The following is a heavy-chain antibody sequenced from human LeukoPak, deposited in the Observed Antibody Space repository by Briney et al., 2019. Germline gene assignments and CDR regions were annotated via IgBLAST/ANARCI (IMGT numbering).Heavy chain of an antibody. J-gene: IGHJ4*02. D-gene: IGHD3-22*01. CDR3: TKGNSGYFSPFDY. CDR1: GFTFDDYA. Sequence: GGSLRLSCAASGFTFDDYAMHWVRQAPGKGLEWVSGINWNSDRIGYADSAKGRFTISRDNAKKSLYLQMNSLRAEDTALYYCTKGNSGYFSPFDYWGQGTLVTVPS. V-gene: IGHV3-9*01. CDR2: INWNSDRI.